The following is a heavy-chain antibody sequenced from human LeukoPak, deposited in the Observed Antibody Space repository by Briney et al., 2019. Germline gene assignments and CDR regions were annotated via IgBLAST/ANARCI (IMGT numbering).Heavy chain of an antibody. D-gene: IGHD3-10*01. CDR2: ISYDGSNK. CDR1: GFTFSTYA. CDR3: ARTTTPHYYGSGSYALGY. V-gene: IGHV3-30-3*01. J-gene: IGHJ4*02. Sequence: GGSLRLSCAASGFTFSTYAMHWVRQGPGKGLVWVAVISYDGSNKFYADSVKGRFTISRDNSTNTLYLQMSSLSAEDTAVYYCARTTTPHYYGSGSYALGYWGQGTLVTVPS.